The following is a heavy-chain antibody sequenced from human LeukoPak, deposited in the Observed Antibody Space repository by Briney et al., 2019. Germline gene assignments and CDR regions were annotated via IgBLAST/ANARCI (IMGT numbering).Heavy chain of an antibody. CDR3: ARDYPYYYDGSGYYSFDY. Sequence: GGSLRLSCAASGFTVSTNYMGWVRQAPGKGLEWVSVIYSGGSTYYADSVKGRFTISRDNSKNTLYLQMNSLRAEDTAVYYCARDYPYYYDGSGYYSFDYWGQGTLVTVSS. CDR2: IYSGGST. D-gene: IGHD3-22*01. J-gene: IGHJ4*02. V-gene: IGHV3-66*01. CDR1: GFTVSTNY.